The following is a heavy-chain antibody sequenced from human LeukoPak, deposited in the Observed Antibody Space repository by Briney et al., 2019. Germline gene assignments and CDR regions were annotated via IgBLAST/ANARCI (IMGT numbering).Heavy chain of an antibody. J-gene: IGHJ4*02. V-gene: IGHV4-34*01. D-gene: IGHD3-22*01. CDR1: GGSFSGYY. Sequence: SETLSLTCAVYGGSFSGYYWSWIRQPPGKGLEWIGEINHSGSTNYSPSLKSRVTISVDTSKNQFSLKLSSVTAADTAVYYCASCYYYDSSGCAYWGQGTLVTVSS. CDR3: ASCYYYDSSGCAY. CDR2: INHSGST.